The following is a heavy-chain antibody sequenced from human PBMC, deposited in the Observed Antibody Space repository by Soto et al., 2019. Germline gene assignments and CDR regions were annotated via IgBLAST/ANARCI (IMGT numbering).Heavy chain of an antibody. CDR3: ARSLAARNYYYYGMDV. V-gene: IGHV5-10-1*01. CDR1: GYSFTSYW. J-gene: IGHJ6*02. Sequence: GESLKISCKGSGYSFTSYWISWVRQMPGKGLEWMGRIDPSDSYTNYSPSFQGHVTISADKSISTAYLQWSSLKASDTTMYYCARSLAARNYYYYGMDVWGQGTTVTVSS. CDR2: IDPSDSYT. D-gene: IGHD6-6*01.